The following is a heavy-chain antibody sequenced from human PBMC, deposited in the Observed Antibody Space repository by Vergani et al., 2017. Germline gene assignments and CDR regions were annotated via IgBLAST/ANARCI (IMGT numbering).Heavy chain of an antibody. D-gene: IGHD3-10*01. V-gene: IGHV3-48*01. CDR3: SKAGSVTSGSLQYIFSMDV. Sequence: EVQLVESGGGLVQPGGSLRLSCAASGFTFSSYSMNWVRQAPGKGLEWVSYISSSSSTIYYADSVKGRFTISRDNAKNSLYLQMNSLRAEDTAVYYCSKAGSVTSGSLQYIFSMDVWGKGTTVTVSA. CDR1: GFTFSSYS. J-gene: IGHJ6*04. CDR2: ISSSSSTI.